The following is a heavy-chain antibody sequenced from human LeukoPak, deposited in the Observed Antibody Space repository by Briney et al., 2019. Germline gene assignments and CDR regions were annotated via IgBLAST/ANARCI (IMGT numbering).Heavy chain of an antibody. CDR2: IYYSGST. D-gene: IGHD3-16*01. Sequence: SETLSLTCTVSGGSISGRYWSWIRQPPGKGLEGIGYIYYSGSTNYNPSLKSRTTISLDTSKSQFSLKLNPVTDADTAVYYCARVGDYDWYVDLWGRGTLVTVSS. J-gene: IGHJ2*01. V-gene: IGHV4-59*11. CDR3: ARVGDYDWYVDL. CDR1: GGSISGRY.